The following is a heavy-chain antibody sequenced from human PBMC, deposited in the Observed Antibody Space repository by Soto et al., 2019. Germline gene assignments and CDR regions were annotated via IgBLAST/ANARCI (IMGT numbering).Heavy chain of an antibody. CDR2: ISGSGGST. CDR1: GFTFSSYV. Sequence: GGSLRLSCAASGFTFSSYVMSWVRQAPGKGLEWVSAISGSGGSTNYADSVRGRFTISRDNSKNTLYLQMNSLRAEDTVVYYCAKDRKSGSGWYWDYWGQGTLVTVSS. CDR3: AKDRKSGSGWYWDY. V-gene: IGHV3-23*01. D-gene: IGHD6-19*01. J-gene: IGHJ4*02.